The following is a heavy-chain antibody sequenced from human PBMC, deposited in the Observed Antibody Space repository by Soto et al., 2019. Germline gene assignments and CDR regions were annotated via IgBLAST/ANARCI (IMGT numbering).Heavy chain of an antibody. CDR3: ARHGYSSGRTYFDY. CDR1: GGSIGSSSYY. J-gene: IGHJ4*02. CDR2: IYDRGST. V-gene: IGHV4-39*01. D-gene: IGHD6-19*01. Sequence: SETLSLTCTVSGGSIGSSSYYWGWIRQPPGKGLEWIGSIYDRGSTYSNPSLKSRLTTSVDTSKNQFSLKLTSVTAADTAVYYCARHGYSSGRTYFDYWGQGTLVTVSS.